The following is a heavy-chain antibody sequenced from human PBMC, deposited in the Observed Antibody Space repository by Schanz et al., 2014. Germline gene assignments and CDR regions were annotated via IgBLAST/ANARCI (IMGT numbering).Heavy chain of an antibody. D-gene: IGHD5-12*01. J-gene: IGHJ4*02. Sequence: EVHLVESGGGLVQPGGSLRLSCAASGITFSSHSFNWVRQAPGKGLEWVSAINTGVNTYYADSVKGRFTVSRDNSKNTLYLQLNSLRAEDTAVYYCARDFHGYGPHLDYWGQGSLVTVSS. V-gene: IGHV3-66*02. CDR2: INTGVNT. CDR3: ARDFHGYGPHLDY. CDR1: GITFSSHS.